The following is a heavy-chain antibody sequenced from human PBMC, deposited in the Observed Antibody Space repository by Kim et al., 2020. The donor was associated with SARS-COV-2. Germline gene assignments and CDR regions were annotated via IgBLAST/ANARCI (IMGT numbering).Heavy chain of an antibody. J-gene: IGHJ1*01. Sequence: GGSLRLSCAASGFTISAYWMRWVRQAPGKGLEWVARIKQDGSRTYYADSVKGRFTISRDNAKNSLHLQMNSLRAEDTAVYYCVVDGVWGQGTLVTVSS. CDR3: VVDGV. CDR2: IKQDGSRT. D-gene: IGHD3-10*01. V-gene: IGHV3-7*01. CDR1: GFTISAYW.